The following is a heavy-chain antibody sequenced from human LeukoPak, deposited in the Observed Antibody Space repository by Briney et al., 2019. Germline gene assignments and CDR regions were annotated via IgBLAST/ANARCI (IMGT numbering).Heavy chain of an antibody. CDR3: ARGWFDP. V-gene: IGHV3-7*01. Sequence: PGGSLRLSCAASGFTFSNYWMSWVRQAPGKGLEWVANIKPDGGDKYYVDSVKGRFTISRDNAKSSLYLEMNSLRVEDTAVYYCARGWFDPWGQGTLVTVSA. CDR2: IKPDGGDK. J-gene: IGHJ5*02. CDR1: GFTFSNYW.